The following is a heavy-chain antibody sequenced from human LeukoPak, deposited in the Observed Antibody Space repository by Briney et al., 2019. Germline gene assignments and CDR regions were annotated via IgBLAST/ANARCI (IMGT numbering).Heavy chain of an antibody. CDR2: ISYDGSNK. Sequence: GRSLRLSCAASGFTFSSYAMHWVRQAPGKGLEWVAVISYDGSNKYYADSVKGRFTISRDNSNNTLYLQMNSLRAEDTAVYYCASAHYLLVFDYWGQGTLVTVSS. J-gene: IGHJ4*02. CDR3: ASAHYLLVFDY. D-gene: IGHD2-15*01. CDR1: GFTFSSYA. V-gene: IGHV3-30-3*01.